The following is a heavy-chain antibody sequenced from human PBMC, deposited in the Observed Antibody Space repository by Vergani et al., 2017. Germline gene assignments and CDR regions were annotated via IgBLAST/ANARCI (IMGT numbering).Heavy chain of an antibody. CDR2: ISYDGSNK. CDR3: AKDAALYYYDSSGSNDAFDI. CDR1: GFTFSSYG. D-gene: IGHD3-22*01. Sequence: QVQLVESGGGVVQPGRSLRLSCAASGFTFSSYGMHWVRQAPGKGLEWVAVISYDGSNKYYADSVKGRFTISRDNSKNTLYLQMNSLRAEDTAVYYCAKDAALYYYDSSGSNDAFDIWGQGTMVTVSS. V-gene: IGHV3-30*18. J-gene: IGHJ3*02.